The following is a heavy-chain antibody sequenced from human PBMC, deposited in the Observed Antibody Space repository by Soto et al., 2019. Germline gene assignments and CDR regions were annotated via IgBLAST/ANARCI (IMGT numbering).Heavy chain of an antibody. J-gene: IGHJ4*02. CDR1: GFTFSTFG. V-gene: IGHV3-21*03. CDR2: ITPSYPYT. D-gene: IGHD3-3*01. CDR3: ERRHENFWSGYPAAFDS. Sequence: GGSLRLSCVASGFTFSTFGMNWVRQAPGKGLEWVSSITPSYPYTSYSGSVKGRFTISGDNAKNSVYLQMHSLRAEDTGIYYCERRHENFWSGYPAAFDSWGPGPVVTVS.